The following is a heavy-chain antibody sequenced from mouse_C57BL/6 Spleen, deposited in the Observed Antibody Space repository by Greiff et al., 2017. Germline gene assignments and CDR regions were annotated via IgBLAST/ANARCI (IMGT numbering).Heavy chain of an antibody. CDR1: GFSLTSYG. Sequence: QVQLQQSGPGLVAPSQSLSITCTVSGFSLTSYGVHWVRQPPGKGLEWLVVIWSDGSTTYNSALKSRLIISKDNSKIQVFLKMNSLQTDDTSMYYCARQGKFYYVQYWYFDVWGTGTTVTVSS. CDR2: IWSDGST. CDR3: ARQGKFYYVQYWYFDV. J-gene: IGHJ1*03. V-gene: IGHV2-6-1*01. D-gene: IGHD2-1*01.